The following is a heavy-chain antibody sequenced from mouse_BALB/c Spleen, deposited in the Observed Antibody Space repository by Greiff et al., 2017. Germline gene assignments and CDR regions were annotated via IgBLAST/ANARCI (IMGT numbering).Heavy chain of an antibody. V-gene: IGHV1-63*02. CDR3: ARKGFYYGNSYFDY. D-gene: IGHD2-1*01. CDR2: IYPGGGYT. CDR1: GYTFTNYW. Sequence: VKLQESGAELVRPGTSVKISCKASGYTFTNYWLGWVKQRPGHGLEWIGDIYPGGGYTNYNEKFKGKATLTADTSSSTAYMQLSSLTSEDSAVYFCARKGFYYGNSYFDYWGQGTTLTVSS. J-gene: IGHJ2*01.